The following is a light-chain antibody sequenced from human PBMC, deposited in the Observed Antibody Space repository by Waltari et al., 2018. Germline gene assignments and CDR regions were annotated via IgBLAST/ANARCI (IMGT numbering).Light chain of an antibody. CDR2: VNSDGSH. CDR1: SGHRNNA. J-gene: IGLJ3*02. CDR3: QTWGTGIGV. Sequence: QLVLTQSPSASASLGASVNLTCTLSSGHRNNAIAWHQQQPEKGPRYLMRVNSDGSHNKGDGIPDRFSGSSSGAERYLTISSLQSEDEADYYCQTWGTGIGVFGGGTKLTVL. V-gene: IGLV4-69*02.